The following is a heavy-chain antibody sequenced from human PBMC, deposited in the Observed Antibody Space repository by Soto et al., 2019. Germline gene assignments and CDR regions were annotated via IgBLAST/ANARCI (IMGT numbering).Heavy chain of an antibody. V-gene: IGHV1-2*02. D-gene: IGHD3-10*01. Sequence: ASVKVSCKASGYTFSGYYIHWVRQAPGQGLEWMGWINPNSGGTNYAQKFQGRVTMTRDTSISTAYMELSRLRSDDTAVYYCARNPRPNVLLWFGEYDAFDIWGQGTMVTVSS. J-gene: IGHJ3*02. CDR1: GYTFSGYY. CDR3: ARNPRPNVLLWFGEYDAFDI. CDR2: INPNSGGT.